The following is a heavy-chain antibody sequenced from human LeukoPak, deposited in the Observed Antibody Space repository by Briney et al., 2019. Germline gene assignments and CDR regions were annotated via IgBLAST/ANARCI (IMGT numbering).Heavy chain of an antibody. D-gene: IGHD5-18*01. CDR2: IYTSGST. Sequence: SETLSLTCAVSGYSISSGYYWGWIRQSPGKGLEWIGGIYTSGSTNYNPSLKSRVTISVDTSKNQFSLKLSSVTAADTAVYYCARDFHVDTAKVIVPWGQGTLVTVSS. V-gene: IGHV4-38-2*02. CDR3: ARDFHVDTAKVIVP. CDR1: GYSISSGYY. J-gene: IGHJ5*02.